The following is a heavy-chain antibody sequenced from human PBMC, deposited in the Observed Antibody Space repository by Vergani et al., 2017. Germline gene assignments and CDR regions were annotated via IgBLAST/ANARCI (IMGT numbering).Heavy chain of an antibody. Sequence: VQLLESGGGLVKPGGSLRLSCAASGFTFSTCAMSWVRQAPGTGLEWIGEINHSGSTNYNPSLKSRVTISVDTSKNQFSLKLSSVTAADTAVYYCARPRLEWLLSPDWYFDLWGRGTLVTVSS. V-gene: IGHV4-34*01. CDR3: ARPRLEWLLSPDWYFDL. D-gene: IGHD3-3*01. J-gene: IGHJ2*01. CDR2: INHSGST. CDR1: GFTFSTCA.